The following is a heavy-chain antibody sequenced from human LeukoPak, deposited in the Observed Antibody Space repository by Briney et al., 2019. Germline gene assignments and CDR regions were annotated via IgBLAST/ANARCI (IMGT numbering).Heavy chain of an antibody. D-gene: IGHD6-13*01. CDR3: ARGRAAAGTVPDSYYYGMDV. J-gene: IGHJ6*02. CDR2: TYYRSKWFN. V-gene: IGHV6-1*01. Sequence: SQTLSLTCAISGDSVSSNSAAWNWIRQSPSRGLEWLGRTYYRSKWFNDYAVSVKSRITINPDTSKNQFSLQLNSVTPEDTAVYYCARGRAAAGTVPDSYYYGMDVWGQGTTVTVSS. CDR1: GDSVSSNSAA.